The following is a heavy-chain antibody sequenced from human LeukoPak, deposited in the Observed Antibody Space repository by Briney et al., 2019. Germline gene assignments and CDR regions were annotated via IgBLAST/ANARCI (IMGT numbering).Heavy chain of an antibody. D-gene: IGHD1-26*01. CDR3: ARSRSGSSEEFDY. CDR1: GYTFTSYD. J-gene: IGHJ4*02. V-gene: IGHV1-8*03. CDR2: MNPNSGNT. Sequence: ASVKVSCKASGYTFTSYDINWVRQATGQGLEWMGWMNPNSGNTGYVQKFQGRVTITRNTSISTAYMELSSLRSEDTAVYYCARSRSGSSEEFDYWGQGALVTVSS.